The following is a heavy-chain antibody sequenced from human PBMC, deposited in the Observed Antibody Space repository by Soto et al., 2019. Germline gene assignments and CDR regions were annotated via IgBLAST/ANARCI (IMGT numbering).Heavy chain of an antibody. J-gene: IGHJ3*02. D-gene: IGHD2-21*01. CDR3: ARGGGNTVIDDPFDI. CDR1: GGSISSGSYY. CDR2: IYYTRST. V-gene: IGHV4-31*03. Sequence: PSETLSLTCTVSGGSISSGSYYWSWIRQHPGKGLEWIGCIYYTRSTYYNSSLKSRVTISLDTSKNQVSLRLSSVTAADTAVYYCARGGGNTVIDDPFDIWGQGTMVTVS.